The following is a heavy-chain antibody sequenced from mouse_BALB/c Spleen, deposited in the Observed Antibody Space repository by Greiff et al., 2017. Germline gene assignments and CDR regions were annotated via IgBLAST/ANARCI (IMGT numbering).Heavy chain of an antibody. Sequence: VQLQQSGGGLVQPGGSRKLSCAASGFTFSSFGMHWVRQAPEKGLEWVAYISSGSSTIYYADTVKGRFTISRDNPKNTLFLQMTSLRSEDTAMYYCARDYPYYFDYWGQGTTLTVSS. V-gene: IGHV5-17*02. CDR2: ISSGSSTI. D-gene: IGHD2-4*01. J-gene: IGHJ2*01. CDR1: GFTFSSFG. CDR3: ARDYPYYFDY.